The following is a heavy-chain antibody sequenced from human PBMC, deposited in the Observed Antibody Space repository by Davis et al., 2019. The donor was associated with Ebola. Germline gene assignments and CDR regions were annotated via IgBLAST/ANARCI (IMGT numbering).Heavy chain of an antibody. Sequence: GESLKISCAASGFTVSSNYMSWVRQAPGKGLEWVAVISYDGSNNYYADSVKGRFTISRDNSKNTLYLQMNSRRAEDTAVYYCARSPMIVVVEYTEGYGMDVWGQGTTVTVSS. J-gene: IGHJ6*02. CDR1: GFTVSSNY. D-gene: IGHD3-22*01. CDR3: ARSPMIVVVEYTEGYGMDV. CDR2: ISYDGSNN. V-gene: IGHV3-30*03.